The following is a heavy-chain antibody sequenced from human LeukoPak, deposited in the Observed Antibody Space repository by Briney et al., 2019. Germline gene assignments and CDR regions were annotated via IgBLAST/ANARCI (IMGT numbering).Heavy chain of an antibody. CDR3: ARGTASWFDP. CDR1: GGSISSYY. V-gene: IGHV4-59*01. J-gene: IGHJ5*02. CDR2: IYYSGST. D-gene: IGHD4-17*01. Sequence: SETLSLTCTVSGGSISSYYWSWIRQPPGKGLEWIGYIYYSGSTNYNPSLKSRVTISVDTSKNQFSLKLSSVTAADTAVYYCARGTASWFDPWGQGTLVTVSS.